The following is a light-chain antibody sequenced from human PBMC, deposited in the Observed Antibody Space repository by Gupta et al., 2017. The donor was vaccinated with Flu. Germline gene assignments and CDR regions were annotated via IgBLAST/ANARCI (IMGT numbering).Light chain of an antibody. CDR3: QAWDSSTEV. Sequence: SHELPQPPSVSVSPGPTASITCSGDNLGDKYACWYQQKPGQSPVLVIYQDSKRPSGIPERFSGSNSGNTATLTISGTQAMDEADYYCQAWDSSTEVFGGGTKLTVL. CDR1: NLGDKY. J-gene: IGLJ2*01. CDR2: QDS. V-gene: IGLV3-1*01.